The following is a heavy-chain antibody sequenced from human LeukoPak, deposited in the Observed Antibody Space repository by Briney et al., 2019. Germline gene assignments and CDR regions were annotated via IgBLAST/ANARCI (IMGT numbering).Heavy chain of an antibody. V-gene: IGHV1-24*01. Sequence: DSLKLSCKVSGYTLTELSMHWVWNAPATGHELMGGFDPEDGETIYAQKFQGRVTMTEDTSTDTAYMELSSLRSEDTAVYYCATAVRLGELSPDYWGQGTLVTVSS. D-gene: IGHD3-16*02. CDR1: GYTLTELS. CDR3: ATAVRLGELSPDY. CDR2: FDPEDGET. J-gene: IGHJ4*02.